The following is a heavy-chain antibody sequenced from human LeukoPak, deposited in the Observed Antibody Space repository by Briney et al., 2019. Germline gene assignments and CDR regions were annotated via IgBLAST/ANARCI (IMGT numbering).Heavy chain of an antibody. CDR2: IYYSGST. CDR3: ARASEVGILARPFDS. Sequence: PSETLSLTCTVSGGSIGTYFWSWIRQPPGKGLEWLGHIYYSGSTTYNPSLKSRVTMSLDTSKNRFSLNVTSVTAADTAVYYCARASEVGILARPFDSWGQGILVTVSS. V-gene: IGHV4-59*01. CDR1: GGSIGTYF. D-gene: IGHD2/OR15-2a*01. J-gene: IGHJ4*02.